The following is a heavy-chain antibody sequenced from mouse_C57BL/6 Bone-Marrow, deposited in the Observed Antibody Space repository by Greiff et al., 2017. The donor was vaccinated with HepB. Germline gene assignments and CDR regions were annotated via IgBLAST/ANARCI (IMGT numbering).Heavy chain of an antibody. CDR2: IYPRSGNT. Sequence: QVQLQQSGAELARPGASVKLSCKASGYTFTSYGISWVKQRTGQGLEWIGEIYPRSGNTYYNEKFKGTATLTADKSSSTAYMELRSLTSEDSAVYFCARGSHYYGIDYWGQGTTLTVSS. V-gene: IGHV1-81*01. CDR3: ARGSHYYGIDY. J-gene: IGHJ2*01. CDR1: GYTFTSYG. D-gene: IGHD1-1*01.